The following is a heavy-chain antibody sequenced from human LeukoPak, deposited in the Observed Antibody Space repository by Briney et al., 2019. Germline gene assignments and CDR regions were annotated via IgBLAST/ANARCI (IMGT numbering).Heavy chain of an antibody. Sequence: ASVKVSCKASGGTFSSYAISWVRQAPGQGLEWMGRIIPIFGTANYAQKFQGRVTITTDESTSTAYMELSSLRSEATAVYYCARDLSGGSGWYSPWGQGTLVTVSS. V-gene: IGHV1-69*05. CDR1: GGTFSSYA. CDR3: ARDLSGGSGWYSP. D-gene: IGHD6-19*01. CDR2: IIPIFGTA. J-gene: IGHJ4*02.